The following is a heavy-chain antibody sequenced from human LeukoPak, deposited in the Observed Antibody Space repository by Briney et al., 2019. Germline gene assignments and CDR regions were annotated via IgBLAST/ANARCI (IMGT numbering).Heavy chain of an antibody. D-gene: IGHD4-17*01. CDR2: ISVHNGNT. J-gene: IGHJ4*02. V-gene: IGHV1-18*04. CDR3: ARVRGSYGDTANY. CDR1: GYSFTSYG. Sequence: ASVKVSCKASGYSFTSYGIRWVRQAPGQGLEWMGWISVHNGNTHYAQKLQGRVTMTTDTSTSTAYMELRSLRSDDTAVYYCARVRGSYGDTANYWGQGTLVTVSS.